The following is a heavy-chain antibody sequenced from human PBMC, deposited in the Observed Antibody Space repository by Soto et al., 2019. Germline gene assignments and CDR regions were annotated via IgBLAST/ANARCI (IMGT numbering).Heavy chain of an antibody. CDR3: ARVGIAVAAGGGPVDAFDI. D-gene: IGHD6-19*01. Sequence: GGSLRLSCAASGFTFSSYWMSWVRQAPGKGLEWVANIKQDGSEKYYVDSVKGRFTISRDNAKNSLYLQMNSLRAEDTAVYYCARVGIAVAAGGGPVDAFDIWGQGTMVTVSS. CDR1: GFTFSSYW. V-gene: IGHV3-7*01. CDR2: IKQDGSEK. J-gene: IGHJ3*02.